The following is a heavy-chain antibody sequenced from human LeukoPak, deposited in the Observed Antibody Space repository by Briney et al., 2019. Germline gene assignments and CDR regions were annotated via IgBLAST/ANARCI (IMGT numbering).Heavy chain of an antibody. J-gene: IGHJ4*02. D-gene: IGHD3-10*01. V-gene: IGHV4-34*01. CDR1: GGSFSGYY. Sequence: SETLSLTCAVYGGSFSGYYWSWIRQPPGKGLEWIGEINHSGSTNYNPSLKSRVTISVDTSKNQFTLKLSSVTAADAAVYYCARGIGWFGELLYRNQIDYWGQGTLVTVSS. CDR2: INHSGST. CDR3: ARGIGWFGELLYRNQIDY.